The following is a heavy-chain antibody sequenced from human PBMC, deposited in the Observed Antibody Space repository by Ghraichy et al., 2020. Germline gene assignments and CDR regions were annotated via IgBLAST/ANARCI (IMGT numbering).Heavy chain of an antibody. Sequence: GESLNISCKGSGYSFTSYWIGWVRQMPGKGLEWMGIIYPGDSDTRYSPSFQGQVTISADKSISTAYLQWTSLKASDTAIYYCARVGATSYHYYYYMDVWGKGTTVTVSS. CDR1: GYSFTSYW. CDR3: ARVGATSYHYYYYMDV. V-gene: IGHV5-51*01. D-gene: IGHD1-26*01. CDR2: IYPGDSDT. J-gene: IGHJ6*03.